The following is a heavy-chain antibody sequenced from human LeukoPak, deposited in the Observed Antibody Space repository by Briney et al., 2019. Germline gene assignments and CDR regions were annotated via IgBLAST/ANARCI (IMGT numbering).Heavy chain of an antibody. V-gene: IGHV5-51*01. CDR2: IYPGDSDT. D-gene: IGHD4-23*01. Sequence: GASMQISCEGSGSSFTSYWIGWVRPMPGKGVGWMGIIYPGDSDTRYSPSFEGQVTISADKSISTAYLQWSSLKSSYTAMYYCARPTYGGNSASHYAFDIWGQGTMVSVSS. J-gene: IGHJ3*02. CDR1: GSSFTSYW. CDR3: ARPTYGGNSASHYAFDI.